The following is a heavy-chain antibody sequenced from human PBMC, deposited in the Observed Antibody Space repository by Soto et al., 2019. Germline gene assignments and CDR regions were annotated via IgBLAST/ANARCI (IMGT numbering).Heavy chain of an antibody. Sequence: TSETLSLTCTVSGGSVISGYNYWSWIRQSPGKGLEWIGYISGSGSTGYNPSLKNRLTMSVDRSKNQFTLRLTSVTAADTAVYFCATESGSTYGYFDYWGQGTQVTVSS. V-gene: IGHV4-30-4*01. CDR1: GGSVISGYNY. CDR2: ISGSGST. D-gene: IGHD5-18*01. CDR3: ATESGSTYGYFDY. J-gene: IGHJ4*02.